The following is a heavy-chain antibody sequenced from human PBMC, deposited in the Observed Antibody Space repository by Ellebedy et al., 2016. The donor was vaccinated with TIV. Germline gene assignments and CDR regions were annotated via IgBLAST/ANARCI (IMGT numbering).Heavy chain of an antibody. J-gene: IGHJ6*02. Sequence: ASVKVSXXASGGTFSSYGISWVRQAPGQGLEWMGWISAYNGNTNYAQKLQGRVTMTTDTSTSTAYMELRSLRSDDTAVYYCARVPEGYGDYGNYYYGMDVWGQGTTVTVSS. CDR2: ISAYNGNT. V-gene: IGHV1-18*01. D-gene: IGHD4-17*01. CDR1: GGTFSSYG. CDR3: ARVPEGYGDYGNYYYGMDV.